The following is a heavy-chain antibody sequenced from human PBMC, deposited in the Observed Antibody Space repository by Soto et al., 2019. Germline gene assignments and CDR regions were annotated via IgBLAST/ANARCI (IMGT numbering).Heavy chain of an antibody. CDR3: ARVKSNGWYYFDN. CDR1: GFTFSTYD. V-gene: IGHV3-13*01. CDR2: IRTAGDT. D-gene: IGHD6-19*01. J-gene: IGHJ4*02. Sequence: GGSLRLSCAASGFTFSTYDMHWVRQVTGKGLEWVSAIRTAGDTYYPGSVKGRFTISRENAKSSLYLQMDSLRVEDTAVYYCARVKSNGWYYFDNWGQGTLVTVSS.